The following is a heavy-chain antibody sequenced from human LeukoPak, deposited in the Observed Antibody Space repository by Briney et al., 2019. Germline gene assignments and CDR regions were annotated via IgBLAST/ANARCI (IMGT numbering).Heavy chain of an antibody. CDR1: GGSFSGYY. J-gene: IGHJ4*02. CDR2: INHSGST. Sequence: SETLSLTCAVYGGSFSGYYWSWIRQPPGKGLEWIGEINHSGSTNYNPSLKSRVTISVDTSKNQFSLKLSSVTAADTAVYYCAREIAAAGTFDYWGQGTLVTVSS. D-gene: IGHD6-13*01. CDR3: AREIAAAGTFDY. V-gene: IGHV4-34*01.